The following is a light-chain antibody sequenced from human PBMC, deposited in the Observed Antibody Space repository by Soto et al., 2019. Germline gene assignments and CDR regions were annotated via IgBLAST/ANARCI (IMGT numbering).Light chain of an antibody. CDR3: QSYDSSLTLYV. Sequence: QPVLTQPPSVSGAPGQRVTISCNGSSSNIGAGYDVHWYQQFPGTAPKLLIYGNSNRPSWVPDRFSGSKSGTSVSLAITGLQAEDEADYYCQSYDSSLTLYVFGTGTKVTVL. J-gene: IGLJ1*01. CDR2: GNS. V-gene: IGLV1-40*01. CDR1: SSNIGAGYD.